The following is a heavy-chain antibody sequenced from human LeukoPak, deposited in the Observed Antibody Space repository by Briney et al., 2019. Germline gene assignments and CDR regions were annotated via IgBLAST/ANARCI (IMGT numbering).Heavy chain of an antibody. CDR1: GGSFSGYY. Sequence: SETLSLTCDVYGGSFSGYYRSWIRQPPGKGLEWIGEINHSGSTYYNPSLKSRVTISVDSSKNQFSLKLTSVTAADTAVYYCATLGEYYDSSGYYYNWGQGTLVTVSS. J-gene: IGHJ4*02. D-gene: IGHD3-22*01. CDR2: INHSGST. CDR3: ATLGEYYDSSGYYYN. V-gene: IGHV4-34*01.